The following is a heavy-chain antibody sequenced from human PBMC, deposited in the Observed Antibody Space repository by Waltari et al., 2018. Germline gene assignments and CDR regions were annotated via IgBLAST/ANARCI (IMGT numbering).Heavy chain of an antibody. V-gene: IGHV4-39*01. D-gene: IGHD2-8*01. CDR3: ARHPAMTIMLWYFDL. J-gene: IGHJ2*01. Sequence: QLQLQESGPGLVKPSETLSLTCTVSGGSISSSSYYWGWVRQPPGKGLEWIGSIYYSGSTYYNPYRSSRVTISGDTSKNQFSLKLSAVTAADTAVYYCARHPAMTIMLWYFDLWGRGTLVTVSS. CDR1: GGSISSSSYY. CDR2: IYYSGST.